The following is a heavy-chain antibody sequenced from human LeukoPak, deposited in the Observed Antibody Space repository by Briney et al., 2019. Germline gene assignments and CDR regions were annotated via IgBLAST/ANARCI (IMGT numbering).Heavy chain of an antibody. V-gene: IGHV3-23*01. CDR3: AIDSIVVVRIFDY. CDR1: GFTFSSYA. D-gene: IGHD3-22*01. Sequence: GGSLRLSCAASGFTFSSYAMSWVRQAPGKGLEWVSAISGSGGNTYYADSVKGRFTISRDKSKNALYLQMNSLRAEDTAVYYCAIDSIVVVRIFDYWGQGTLVTVSS. J-gene: IGHJ4*02. CDR2: ISGSGGNT.